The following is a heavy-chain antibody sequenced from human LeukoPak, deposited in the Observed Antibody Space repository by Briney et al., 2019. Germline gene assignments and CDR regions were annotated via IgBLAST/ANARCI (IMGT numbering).Heavy chain of an antibody. CDR3: SHEYSSSFAD. V-gene: IGHV3-21*03. Sequence: GGSLRLSCEASGFDFDNYWMTWVRQAPGKGLEWVSSISSSSSYIYYADSVKGRFTISRDNAKNSLYLQMNSLKTEDTAVYYCSHEYSSSFADWGQGTLVTVSS. D-gene: IGHD6-6*01. CDR2: ISSSSSYI. CDR1: GFDFDNYW. J-gene: IGHJ4*02.